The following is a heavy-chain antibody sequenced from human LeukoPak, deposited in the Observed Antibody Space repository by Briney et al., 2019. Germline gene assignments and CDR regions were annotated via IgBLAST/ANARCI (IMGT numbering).Heavy chain of an antibody. J-gene: IGHJ4*02. Sequence: PSETLSLTCTVSGYSISSGYYWGWIRQPPGKGLEWIGSIYHSGSTYYNPSLKSRVTISVDTSKNQFSLKLSSVTAADTAVYYCARADYGDTYWGQGTLVTVSS. V-gene: IGHV4-38-2*02. CDR3: ARADYGDTY. CDR2: IYHSGST. CDR1: GYSISSGYY. D-gene: IGHD4-17*01.